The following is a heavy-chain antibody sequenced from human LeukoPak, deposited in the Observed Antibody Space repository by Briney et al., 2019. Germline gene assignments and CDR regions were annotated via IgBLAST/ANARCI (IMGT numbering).Heavy chain of an antibody. CDR2: ISYDGSNK. Sequence: GRSLRLSCAASGFTFSSYAMHWVRQAPGKGLEWVAVISYDGSNKYYADSVKGRFTISRDNSKNTLYLQMNSLRAEDTAVYYCAREGGYSYGPTYYYGMDVWGQGTTVTVSS. J-gene: IGHJ6*02. D-gene: IGHD5-18*01. V-gene: IGHV3-30-3*01. CDR1: GFTFSSYA. CDR3: AREGGYSYGPTYYYGMDV.